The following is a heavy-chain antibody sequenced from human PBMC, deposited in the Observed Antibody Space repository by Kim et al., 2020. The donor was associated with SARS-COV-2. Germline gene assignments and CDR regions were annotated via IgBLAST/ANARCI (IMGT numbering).Heavy chain of an antibody. CDR2: ISWDGGST. Sequence: GGSLRLSCAASGFTFDDYTMHWVRQAPGKGLEWVSLISWDGGSTYYADSVKGRFTISRDNSKNSLYLQMNSLRTEDTALYYCAKDIKSSTSCYCHPPWFDPWGQGTLVTVSS. J-gene: IGHJ5*02. D-gene: IGHD2-2*01. CDR3: AKDIKSSTSCYCHPPWFDP. V-gene: IGHV3-43*01. CDR1: GFTFDDYT.